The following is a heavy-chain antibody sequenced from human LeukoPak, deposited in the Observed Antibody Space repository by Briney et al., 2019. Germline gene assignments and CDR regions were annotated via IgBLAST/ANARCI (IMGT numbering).Heavy chain of an antibody. CDR1: GDRVSSNGAS. Sequence: SDTLSLTYAITGDRVSSNGASWNLISQSPTKSLEWLGRTYYRSQQWHSDYAPSVKGRITLNPDTSKNQFSLQLNSVTPEDTAVYCCGRETDFGVVNNWGQGTLVTVSS. CDR2: TYYRSQQWHS. CDR3: GRETDFGVVNN. D-gene: IGHD3-3*01. J-gene: IGHJ4*02. V-gene: IGHV6-1*01.